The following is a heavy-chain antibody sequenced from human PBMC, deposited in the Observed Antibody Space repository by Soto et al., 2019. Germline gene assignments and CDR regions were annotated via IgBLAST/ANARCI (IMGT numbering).Heavy chain of an antibody. CDR3: ARDLYGDYLIDS. V-gene: IGHV3-48*02. J-gene: IGHJ4*02. CDR1: GFTFSSYS. CDR2: ISSTGTTI. Sequence: PGGSLRLSCAASGFTFSSYSMNWFRQAPGKGLEWLSYISSTGTTIYYADSVKGRFTISRDSAKSSLYLQMSGLTDDDTAVYYCARDLYGDYLIDSWGQGTLVTVSS. D-gene: IGHD4-17*01.